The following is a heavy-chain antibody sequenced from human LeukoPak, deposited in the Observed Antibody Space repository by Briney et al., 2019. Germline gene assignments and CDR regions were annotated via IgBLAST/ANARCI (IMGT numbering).Heavy chain of an antibody. CDR3: ARSPHGRGENLDP. CDR2: INHSGST. D-gene: IGHD3-10*01. V-gene: IGHV4-34*01. Sequence: SETLSLTCAVYGGSFSGYYWSWIRQPPVKGLEWIGEINHSGSTNYNPSLKSRVTISVDTSKNQFSLKLSSVIAADTAVYYCARSPHGRGENLDPWGQGTLVTVSS. J-gene: IGHJ5*02. CDR1: GGSFSGYY.